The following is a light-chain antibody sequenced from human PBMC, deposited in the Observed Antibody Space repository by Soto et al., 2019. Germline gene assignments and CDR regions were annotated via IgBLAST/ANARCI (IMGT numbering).Light chain of an antibody. CDR1: QSISTW. J-gene: IGKJ1*01. V-gene: IGKV1-5*01. CDR3: QQYNSYWRT. Sequence: DIQLTQSPSTLSASVGDRVTITCRASQSISTWLAWYQQKPGKAPKLLIYDASSLKNGVPSRFSGSGSGTEFTLTISSLQPDDIAIYYCQQYNSYWRTFGQGTKVEIK. CDR2: DAS.